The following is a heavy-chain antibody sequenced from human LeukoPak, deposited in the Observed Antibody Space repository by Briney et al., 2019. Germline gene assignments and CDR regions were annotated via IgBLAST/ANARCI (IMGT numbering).Heavy chain of an antibody. V-gene: IGHV1-69*04. CDR1: GGTFSSYA. D-gene: IGHD2-15*01. CDR3: ARDDPSIVVVVGYYYYGMDV. J-gene: IGHJ6*02. Sequence: SVKVSCKASGGTFSSYAISWVRQAPGQGLEWMGRIIPIFGIANYAQKFQGRVTITADKSTSTAYMELSSLRSEDTAVYYCARDDPSIVVVVGYYYYGMDVWGQGTTVTVSS. CDR2: IIPIFGIA.